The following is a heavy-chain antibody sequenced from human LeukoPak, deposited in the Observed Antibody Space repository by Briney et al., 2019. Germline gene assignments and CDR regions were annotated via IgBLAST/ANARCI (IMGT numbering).Heavy chain of an antibody. Sequence: YPSETLSLTCAVYGGSFSGYYWSWIRQPPGKGLEWIGEINHSGSTNYNPSLKSRVTISVDTSKNQFSLKLSSVTAADTAVYYCARLPHYYDSSGYYYFSFDYWGQGTLVTVSS. D-gene: IGHD3-22*01. CDR2: INHSGST. J-gene: IGHJ4*02. V-gene: IGHV4-34*01. CDR3: ARLPHYYDSSGYYYFSFDY. CDR1: GGSFSGYY.